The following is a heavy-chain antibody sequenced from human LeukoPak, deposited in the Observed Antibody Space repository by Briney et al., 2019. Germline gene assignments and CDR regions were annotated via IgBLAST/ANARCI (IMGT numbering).Heavy chain of an antibody. Sequence: GGSLRLSCVASGFTFTSYAMTWVRQAPGKGLEWVSVVSGSGGSTYHADSVKGRFTISKDNSKNTLYLQINSLRAEDTAVYYCAKTGRGTTTFHYFDYWGQGTLVTVSS. CDR1: GFTFTSYA. CDR2: VSGSGGST. CDR3: AKTGRGTTTFHYFDY. D-gene: IGHD1-26*01. J-gene: IGHJ4*02. V-gene: IGHV3-23*01.